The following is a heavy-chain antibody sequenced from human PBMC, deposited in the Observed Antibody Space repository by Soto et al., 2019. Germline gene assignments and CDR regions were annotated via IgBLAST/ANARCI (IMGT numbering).Heavy chain of an antibody. Sequence: PSETLSLTCTVSGGSISSYYWSWIRQPPGKGLEWIGYIYYSGSTNYNPSLKSRVTISVDTSKNQFSLKLSSVTAADTAVYYCAREYSNHAFYFHYWGQGTLVTVSS. CDR3: AREYSNHAFYFHY. CDR2: IYYSGST. V-gene: IGHV4-59*01. CDR1: GGSISSYY. D-gene: IGHD4-4*01. J-gene: IGHJ4*02.